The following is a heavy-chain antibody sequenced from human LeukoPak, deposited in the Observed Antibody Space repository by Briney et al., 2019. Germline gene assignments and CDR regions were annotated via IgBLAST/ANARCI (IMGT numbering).Heavy chain of an antibody. CDR2: INSDGSST. CDR3: AARGTYYDFWSGCPRSGY. Sequence: PGGSLRLSCAASGFTFSSYWMHWVRQAPGKGLVWVSRINSDGSSTSYADSVKGRFTISRDHAKNTLYLQMNSLRAEDTAVYYCAARGTYYDFWSGCPRSGYWGQGTLVTVSS. V-gene: IGHV3-74*01. CDR1: GFTFSSYW. D-gene: IGHD3-3*01. J-gene: IGHJ4*02.